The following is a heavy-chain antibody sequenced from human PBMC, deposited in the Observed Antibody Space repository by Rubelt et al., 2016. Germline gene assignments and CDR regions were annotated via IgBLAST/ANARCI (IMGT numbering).Heavy chain of an antibody. Sequence: QVQLVQSGAEGKKPGASVKVSCKASGYPFTNYGMHWVRQAPRQRLDWKGLIDAGNGATKYSQKLKDRVSSNRDASANTAYMELSSLRSEDTAVYYCARANHGDYEDYWGQGTLVTVSS. V-gene: IGHV1-3*01. D-gene: IGHD4-17*01. J-gene: IGHJ4*02. CDR1: GYPFTNYG. CDR2: IDAGNGAT. CDR3: ARANHGDYEDY.